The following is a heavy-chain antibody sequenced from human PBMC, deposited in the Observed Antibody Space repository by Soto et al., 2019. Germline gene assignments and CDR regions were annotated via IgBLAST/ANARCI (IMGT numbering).Heavy chain of an antibody. CDR1: GYTFTSYD. CDR2: MNPNSGNT. CDR3: ARSKHYYGSGSYVLGY. J-gene: IGHJ4*02. Sequence: QVQLVQSGAEVKKPGASVKVTCKASGYTFTSYDINWVRQATGQGLEWMGWMNPNSGNTGYAQKFQGRVTMTRNTSISTAYMELSSLRSEDTAVYYCARSKHYYGSGSYVLGYWGQGTLVTVSS. D-gene: IGHD3-10*01. V-gene: IGHV1-8*01.